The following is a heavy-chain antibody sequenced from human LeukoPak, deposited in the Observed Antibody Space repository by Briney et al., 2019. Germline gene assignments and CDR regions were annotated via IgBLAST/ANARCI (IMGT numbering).Heavy chain of an antibody. CDR3: ARIYPRLAAAGN. CDR2: LYPGGST. Sequence: GGSLRLSCAASGFIVSSYYMSWVRQAPGKGLEWVSLLYPGGSTKYADSVKGRFTISRDNSKNTLYLQMNSLRADDTAVYYCARIYPRLAAAGNWGQGALVTVSS. V-gene: IGHV3-66*01. D-gene: IGHD6-13*01. J-gene: IGHJ4*02. CDR1: GFIVSSYY.